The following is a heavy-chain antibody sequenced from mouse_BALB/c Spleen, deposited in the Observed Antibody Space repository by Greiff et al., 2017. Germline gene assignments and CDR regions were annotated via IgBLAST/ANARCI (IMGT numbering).Heavy chain of an antibody. CDR2: IDPANGNT. CDR3: TRLHLFAY. J-gene: IGHJ3*01. CDR1: GFNITDTY. V-gene: IGHV14-3*02. Sequence: VQLQQSGAELVKPGASVKLSCTASGFNITDTYMHWVKQRPEQGLEWIGRIDPANGNTKYDPKFQGKATITADTSSNTAYLQLSSLTSEDTAVYYCTRLHLFAYWGQGTLVTVSA. D-gene: IGHD6-1*01.